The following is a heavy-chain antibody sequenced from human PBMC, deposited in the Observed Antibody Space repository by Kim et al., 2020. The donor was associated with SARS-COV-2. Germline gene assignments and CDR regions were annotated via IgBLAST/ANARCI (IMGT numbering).Heavy chain of an antibody. Sequence: ASVKVSCKVSGYTLDALSIHWVRQAPGKGLEWMGGFDPENGETVFTERLQGRVTLTEDTSTDTAYMELSSLRSEDTALYYCAIWDDGAFDVWGQGTMVTVSS. CDR3: AIWDDGAFDV. J-gene: IGHJ3*01. D-gene: IGHD1-26*01. CDR2: FDPENGET. V-gene: IGHV1-24*01. CDR1: GYTLDALS.